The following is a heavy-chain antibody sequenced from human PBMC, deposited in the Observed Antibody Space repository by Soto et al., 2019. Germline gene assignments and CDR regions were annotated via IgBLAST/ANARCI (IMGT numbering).Heavy chain of an antibody. CDR3: ARGLGSGWYWGGYYGMDV. Sequence: GGSLRLSCAASGFTFSSYAKHWVHQAPGTGLEWVAVISYDGSNKYYADSVKGRFTISRDNSKNTLYLQMNSLRAEDTAVYYYARGLGSGWYWGGYYGMDVWGQGTTVTVSS. V-gene: IGHV3-30-3*01. CDR1: GFTFSSYA. J-gene: IGHJ6*02. D-gene: IGHD6-19*01. CDR2: ISYDGSNK.